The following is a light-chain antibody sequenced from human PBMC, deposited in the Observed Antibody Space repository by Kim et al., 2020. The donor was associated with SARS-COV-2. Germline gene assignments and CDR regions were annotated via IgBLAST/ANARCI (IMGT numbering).Light chain of an antibody. V-gene: IGKV3-11*01. CDR3: QHRTDWPPYT. CDR2: DAS. CDR1: QSMFTY. Sequence: EVVLTQSPATLSLSPWERATLSCRASQSMFTYLAWYQQLPGQAPSLLIYDASERATGIPARFSGSGSGTDFTLTISSLEPEDFAIYCSQHRTDWPPYTFGQGTKLEIK. J-gene: IGKJ2*01.